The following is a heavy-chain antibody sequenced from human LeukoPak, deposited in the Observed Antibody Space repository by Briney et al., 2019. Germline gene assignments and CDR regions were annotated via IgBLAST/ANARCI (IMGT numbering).Heavy chain of an antibody. D-gene: IGHD5-18*01. CDR3: ARGAWDTAEREPFDY. J-gene: IGHJ4*02. V-gene: IGHV4-59*01. CDR1: GDSLRSWY. Sequence: SETLSLTCTVSGDSLRSWYWSWIRQPPGKGLEWIGYAYYSGTTSYNPSLKGRVSLSVDTSKKQFSLNLSSVTAADTAVYYCARGAWDTAEREPFDYWGQGTLVTVSS. CDR2: AYYSGTT.